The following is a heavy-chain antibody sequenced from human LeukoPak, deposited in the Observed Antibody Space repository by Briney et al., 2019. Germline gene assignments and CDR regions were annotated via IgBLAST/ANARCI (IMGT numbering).Heavy chain of an antibody. Sequence: GSLRLSCAASGFTFNDYAMNWVRQAPGKGLEWVSSISGGGETTYYADSAKGRFTISRDNSQNTLYLQMNSLRAEDTAVYYCARDYADYVGYFFFDYWGQGTLVTVSS. CDR2: ISGGGETT. V-gene: IGHV3-23*01. CDR3: ARDYADYVGYFFFDY. D-gene: IGHD4-17*01. CDR1: GFTFNDYA. J-gene: IGHJ4*02.